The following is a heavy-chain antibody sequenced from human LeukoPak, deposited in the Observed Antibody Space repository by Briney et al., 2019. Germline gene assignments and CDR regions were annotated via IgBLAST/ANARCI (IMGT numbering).Heavy chain of an antibody. CDR3: VRGAARAYYMGV. J-gene: IGHJ6*03. CDR2: INTDGSAT. D-gene: IGHD6-6*01. Sequence: PGGSLRLSCAASGFTFSSYWLHWVRQAPGKGLVWVSRINTDGSATNYADSVKGRFTISRDNAKNTVHLQMNSLRAEDTAVYYCVRGAARAYYMGVWGKGTTVTVSS. CDR1: GFTFSSYW. V-gene: IGHV3-74*01.